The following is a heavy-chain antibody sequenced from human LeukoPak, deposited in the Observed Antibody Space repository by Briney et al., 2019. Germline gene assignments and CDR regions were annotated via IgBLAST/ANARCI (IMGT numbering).Heavy chain of an antibody. CDR3: ARGVRYCSGGSCSYYFDY. J-gene: IGHJ4*02. CDR2: IYYSGST. D-gene: IGHD2-15*01. Sequence: PSETLSLTCTVSGGSISSGGYYWSWIRQHPGKGLEWIGYIYYSGSTYYNPSLESRVTISVDTSKNQFSLKLSSVTAADTAVYYCARGVRYCSGGSCSYYFDYWGQGTLVTVPS. CDR1: GGSISSGGYY. V-gene: IGHV4-31*03.